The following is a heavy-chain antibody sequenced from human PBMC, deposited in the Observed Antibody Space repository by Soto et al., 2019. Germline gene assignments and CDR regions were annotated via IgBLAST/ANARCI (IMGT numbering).Heavy chain of an antibody. Sequence: PSETLSLTXTVSGGSLSSSSYYWDWIRQPPGKGLEWIGSIYYSGSTYYNPSLKSRVTISVDTSKNQFSLKLSSVTAADTAVYYCARPRRGYSGYDHNYFDYWGQGTLVTVPQ. CDR3: ARPRRGYSGYDHNYFDY. CDR1: GGSLSSSSYY. D-gene: IGHD5-12*01. CDR2: IYYSGST. J-gene: IGHJ4*02. V-gene: IGHV4-39*01.